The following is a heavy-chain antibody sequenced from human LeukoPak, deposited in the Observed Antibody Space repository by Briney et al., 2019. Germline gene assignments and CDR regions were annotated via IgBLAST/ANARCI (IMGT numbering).Heavy chain of an antibody. J-gene: IGHJ4*02. CDR3: ARDRRAPHYYDSRGGGLDY. V-gene: IGHV1-2*02. CDR2: INPNSGGT. CDR1: GYTFTGYY. D-gene: IGHD3-22*01. Sequence: ALVKVSCKASGYTFTGYYMHWVRQAPGQGLEWMGWINPNSGGTKYAEKFQGRVTMTRDTSISTAYMELSRLRSDDTAVYYCARDRRAPHYYDSRGGGLDYWGQGTLVTVSS.